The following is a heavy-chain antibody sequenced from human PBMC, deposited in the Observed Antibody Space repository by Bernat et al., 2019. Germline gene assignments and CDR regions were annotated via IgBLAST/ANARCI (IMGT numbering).Heavy chain of an antibody. Sequence: EVQLVESGGGLVQPGGSLKLSCAASGFTFSGSAMHWVRQASGKGLGWVGRIRSKANSYATACAAEVKVRFTIARDDSKNTAYLQMNSLKTEDTAVYYCTRQEATRDYWGQGTLVTVAS. V-gene: IGHV3-73*02. J-gene: IGHJ4*02. CDR1: GFTFSGSA. CDR3: TRQEATRDY. CDR2: IRSKANSYAT.